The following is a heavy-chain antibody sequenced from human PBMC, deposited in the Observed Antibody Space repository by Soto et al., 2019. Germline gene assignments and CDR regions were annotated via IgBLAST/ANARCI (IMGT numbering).Heavy chain of an antibody. V-gene: IGHV4-4*07. CDR1: GGSMRKFY. J-gene: IGHJ5*02. Sequence: PSETLSRTCSVSGGSMRKFYWSWIRNTAGRGPEWMGRVYATGTSDYNPSLRSRIAMSVDISKKTFSLRLRSVTAADTGVYYCVRDGSKTLRDCFDPWGQGILVTVSS. D-gene: IGHD4-17*01. CDR3: VRDGSKTLRDCFDP. CDR2: VYATGTS.